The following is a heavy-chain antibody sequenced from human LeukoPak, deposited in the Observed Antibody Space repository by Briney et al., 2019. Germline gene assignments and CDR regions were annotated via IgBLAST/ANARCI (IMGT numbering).Heavy chain of an antibody. CDR1: GSSFTSYW. CDR2: IYPGDSDT. CDR3: ARIFCSGGSCPSDY. Sequence: LGESLKISCQGSGSSFTSYWIGWVRQLPGKGLEWMGIIYPGDSDTRYSPSFQGQVTISADKSISTAYLQWSSLKASDTAMYYCARIFCSGGSCPSDYWGQGTLVTVSS. D-gene: IGHD2-15*01. V-gene: IGHV5-51*01. J-gene: IGHJ4*02.